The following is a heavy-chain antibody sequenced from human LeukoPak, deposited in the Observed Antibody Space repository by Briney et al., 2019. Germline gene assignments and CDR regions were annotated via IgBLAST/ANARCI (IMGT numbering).Heavy chain of an antibody. CDR2: IYYSGST. D-gene: IGHD3-22*01. CDR1: GGSISSGGYY. Sequence: SETLSLTCTVSGGSISSGGYYWSWIRQHPGKGLEWIGYIYYSGSTYYNPSLKSRVTISVDTSKNQFSLKLSSVTAADTAVYYCARGVTMIVVPTRWGQGTLVTVSS. J-gene: IGHJ4*02. V-gene: IGHV4-31*03. CDR3: ARGVTMIVVPTR.